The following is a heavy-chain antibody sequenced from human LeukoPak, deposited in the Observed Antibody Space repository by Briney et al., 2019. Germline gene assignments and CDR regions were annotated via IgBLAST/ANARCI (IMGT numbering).Heavy chain of an antibody. Sequence: AGGSLRLSCAASGFTFSSYSMNWVRQAPGKGLEWVSSISSSSSYIYYADSVKGRFTISRGNAKNSLYLQMNSLRAEDTAVYYCARDGHPAAERWLQFYYYYYYMDVWGKGTTVTISS. CDR3: ARDGHPAAERWLQFYYYYYYMDV. V-gene: IGHV3-21*04. D-gene: IGHD5-24*01. J-gene: IGHJ6*03. CDR1: GFTFSSYS. CDR2: ISSSSSYI.